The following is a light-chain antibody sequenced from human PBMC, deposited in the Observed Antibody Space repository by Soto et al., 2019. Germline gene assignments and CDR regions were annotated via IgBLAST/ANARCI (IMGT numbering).Light chain of an antibody. J-gene: IGLJ1*01. Sequence: QSVVTQEPSLTVSPGGTVTLSCVSSTGAVTNGHSPYWFQQKPGQAPRTLIYDTTNRHSWTPARFSGSLLGGTAALTLSGAHPEDEAEYYCLLSYNGPYVFGTGTKVTVL. CDR2: DTT. CDR3: LLSYNGPYV. V-gene: IGLV7-46*01. CDR1: TGAVTNGHS.